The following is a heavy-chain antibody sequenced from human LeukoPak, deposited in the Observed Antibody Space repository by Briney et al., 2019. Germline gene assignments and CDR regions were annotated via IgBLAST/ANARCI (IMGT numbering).Heavy chain of an antibody. D-gene: IGHD5-18*01. CDR3: ARRGVRIQLWLLDY. CDR2: IYYSGST. J-gene: IGHJ4*02. Sequence: SETLSLTCTVSGGSISSSSYYWGWIRQPPGKGLEWIGSIYYSGSTYYNPSLKSRVTISVDTSKNQFSLKLSSVTAADTAVYYCARRGVRIQLWLLDYWGQGTLVTVSS. V-gene: IGHV4-39*07. CDR1: GGSISSSSYY.